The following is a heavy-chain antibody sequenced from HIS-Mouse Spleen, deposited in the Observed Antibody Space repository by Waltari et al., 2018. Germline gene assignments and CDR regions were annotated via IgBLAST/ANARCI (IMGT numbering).Heavy chain of an antibody. J-gene: IGHJ2*01. V-gene: IGHV4-39*07. CDR2: ISYSGST. Sequence: QLQLQESGPGLVKPSETLSRTCSVSGGSISSSSYYWGRIRQPPGQGLEWIGSISYSGSTYYNPSLKSRVTISVDTSKNQFSLKLSSVTAADTAVYYCAREIPYSSSWYDWYFDLWGRGTLVTVSS. D-gene: IGHD6-13*01. CDR3: AREIPYSSSWYDWYFDL. CDR1: GGSISSSSYY.